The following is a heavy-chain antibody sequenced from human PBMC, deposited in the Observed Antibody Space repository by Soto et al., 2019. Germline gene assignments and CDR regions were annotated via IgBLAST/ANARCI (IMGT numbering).Heavy chain of an antibody. CDR1: GGTFSSYA. D-gene: IGHD2-15*01. CDR3: ASSQKEAAVYYYYYGMDV. V-gene: IGHV1-69*01. Sequence: QVQLVQSGAEVKKPGSSVKVSCKASGGTFSSYAISWVRQAPGQGLEWMGGIIPIFGTANYAQKFQGRVTITADESTSTAYVGLRSLVSEDTTVDYCASSQKEAAVYYYYYGMDVWGQGTTVTVSS. CDR2: IIPIFGTA. J-gene: IGHJ6*02.